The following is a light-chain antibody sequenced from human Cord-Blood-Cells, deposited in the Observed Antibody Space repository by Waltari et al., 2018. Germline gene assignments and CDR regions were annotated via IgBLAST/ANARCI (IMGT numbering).Light chain of an antibody. CDR2: GAS. J-gene: IGKJ2*03. V-gene: IGKV3-20*01. CDR3: QQYGSSPRYS. Sequence: EIVLTQSPGTLSLSPGERATLPCRASQGVSSSYLAWYQQKPGQAPRLLIYGASGRATGIPDRFSGSGSGTDFTLTISRLKPEDFAVYYCQQYGSSPRYSFGQGTKLDIK. CDR1: QGVSSSY.